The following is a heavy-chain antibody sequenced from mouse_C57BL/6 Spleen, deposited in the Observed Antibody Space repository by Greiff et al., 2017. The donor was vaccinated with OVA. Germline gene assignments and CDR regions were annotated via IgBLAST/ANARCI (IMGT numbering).Heavy chain of an antibody. J-gene: IGHJ2*01. D-gene: IGHD1-1*01. CDR3: ARSGYYGSTDY. V-gene: IGHV1-50*01. CDR2: IDPSDSYT. CDR1: GYTFTSYW. Sequence: VQLQQPGAELVKPGASVKLSCKASGYTFTSYWMQWVKQRPGQGLEWIGEIDPSDSYTNYNQKFKGKATLTVDTSSSTAYMQLSSLTSVYSAVYYCARSGYYGSTDYWGQGTTLPVSS.